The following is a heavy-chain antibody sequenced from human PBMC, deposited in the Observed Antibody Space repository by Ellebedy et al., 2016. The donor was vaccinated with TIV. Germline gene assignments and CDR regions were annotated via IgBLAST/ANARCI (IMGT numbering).Heavy chain of an antibody. CDR1: GGTFTNYA. J-gene: IGHJ6*02. V-gene: IGHV1-69*13. CDR2: IIASVGSA. Sequence: ASVKVSCKTSGGTFTNYAVSWVRQAPGQGLEWAGGIIASVGSADYALRFQGRVTITADESTSTVHMELTSLRSEDTAVYYCLRLGRFGESMPPYYYFGMDMWGQGTTVIVSS. D-gene: IGHD3-10*01. CDR3: LRLGRFGESMPPYYYFGMDM.